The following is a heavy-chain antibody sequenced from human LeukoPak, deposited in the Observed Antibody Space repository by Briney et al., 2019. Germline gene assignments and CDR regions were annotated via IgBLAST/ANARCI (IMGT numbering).Heavy chain of an antibody. CDR1: GGSISSGDYY. CDR3: ARDTDQGCSGGSCYGFDY. Sequence: SETLSLTCTVSGGSISSGDYYWSWIRQPPGKGLEGIGYIYYSGSTYYNPSLKSRVTISVDTSKNQFSLKLSSVTAADTAVYYCARDTDQGCSGGSCYGFDYWGQGTLVTVSS. V-gene: IGHV4-30-4*01. D-gene: IGHD2-15*01. J-gene: IGHJ4*02. CDR2: IYYSGST.